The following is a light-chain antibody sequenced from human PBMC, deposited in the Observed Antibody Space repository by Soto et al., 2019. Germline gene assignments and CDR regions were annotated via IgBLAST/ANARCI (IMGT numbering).Light chain of an antibody. V-gene: IGKV3-15*01. J-gene: IGKJ1*01. CDR3: QQFRNWPWT. CDR1: QSVSSD. Sequence: EIVMTQSPATLSVSPGDIATLSFSASQSVSSDLAWYQQKPGQAPRLLIFGASTRATDIPDRFSGSGYGTEFTLTISSLQSEDFAVYYCQQFRNWPWTFGQGTKVDIK. CDR2: GAS.